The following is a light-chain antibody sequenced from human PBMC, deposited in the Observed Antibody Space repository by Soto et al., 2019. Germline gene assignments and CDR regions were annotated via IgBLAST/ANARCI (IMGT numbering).Light chain of an antibody. CDR2: ADN. CDR1: SGSIASND. V-gene: IGLV6-57*02. Sequence: NFMLTQPHSVSESPGKTVTISCTGSSGSIASNDVQWYQQRPGSAPTTVIYADNQRPSGVPDRFSGSIDSSSNSASLTISGLKTEDEADYYCQSYDSSNQGVFGGGTKLTVL. J-gene: IGLJ2*01. CDR3: QSYDSSNQGV.